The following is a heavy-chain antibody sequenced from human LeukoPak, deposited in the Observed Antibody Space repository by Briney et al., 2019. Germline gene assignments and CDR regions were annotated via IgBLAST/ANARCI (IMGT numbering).Heavy chain of an antibody. V-gene: IGHV3-23*01. CDR3: AKIAYYDFWSGQPHY. CDR2: IRGSGGST. CDR1: GFTFSSYA. J-gene: IGHJ4*02. D-gene: IGHD3-3*01. Sequence: SGGSLRLSCAASGFTFSSYAMSWVRQAPGKGLEWVSAIRGSGGSTYYADSVKGRFTISRDNSKNTLYLQMNSLRAEDTAVYYCAKIAYYDFWSGQPHYWGQGTLVTVSS.